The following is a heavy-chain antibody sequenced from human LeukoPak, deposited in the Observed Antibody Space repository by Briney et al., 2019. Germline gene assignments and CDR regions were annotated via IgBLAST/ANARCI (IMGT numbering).Heavy chain of an antibody. D-gene: IGHD6-19*01. V-gene: IGHV4-4*02. CDR1: GDSTSTNNW. J-gene: IGHJ4*02. CDR3: ARGPGSGWYRVDY. Sequence: SETLSLTCAVSGDSTSTNNWWTWVRQPSGKGLEWIGEIYHSGITNYNPSLKSRVTISVDKSKNQFSLKLNSVTAADTAVYYCARGPGSGWYRVDYWGQGTLVTVSS. CDR2: IYHSGIT.